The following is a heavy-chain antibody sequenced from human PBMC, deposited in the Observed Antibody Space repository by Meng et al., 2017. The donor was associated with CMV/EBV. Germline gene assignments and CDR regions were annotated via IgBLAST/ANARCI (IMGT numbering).Heavy chain of an antibody. CDR1: FTFSEFS. Sequence: FTFSEFSMAWFRQAPGKGLGWVAYISFGGKNINYADSVKGRFTVSRNNAENSLSPQMSSLRVEDSAVYYCARGAGYLVGPSKAWPDPWGQGTLVTVSS. V-gene: IGHV3-11*01. D-gene: IGHD3-9*01. CDR2: ISFGGKNI. J-gene: IGHJ5*02. CDR3: ARGAGYLVGPSKAWPDP.